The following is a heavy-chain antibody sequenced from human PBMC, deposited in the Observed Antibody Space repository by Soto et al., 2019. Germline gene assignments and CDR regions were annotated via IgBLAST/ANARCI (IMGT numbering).Heavy chain of an antibody. J-gene: IGHJ3*02. CDR3: ASPARNYDFWSGYSFDI. V-gene: IGHV1-8*01. CDR2: MNPNSGNT. Sequence: ASVKVSCKASGYTLTSYDINWVRQATGQGLEWMGWMNPNSGNTGYAQKFQGRVTMTRNTSISTAYMELSSLRSEDTAVYYCASPARNYDFWSGYSFDIWGEGTMVTVPS. CDR1: GYTLTSYD. D-gene: IGHD3-3*01.